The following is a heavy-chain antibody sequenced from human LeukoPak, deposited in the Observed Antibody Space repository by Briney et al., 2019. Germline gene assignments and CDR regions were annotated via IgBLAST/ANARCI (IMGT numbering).Heavy chain of an antibody. CDR3: ARGGFNMARVVIIPSNSYFYYMDI. V-gene: IGHV3-69-1*01. Sequence: GGSLRLSCAASGFTFSAYSMNWVRQAPGKGLEWVSSITSGDIVNFADSLKGRFTISRANATSTPYLPMNSLRADDTAAVYCARGGFNMARVVIIPSNSYFYYMDIWGKGTTVTVSS. CDR1: GFTFSAYS. CDR2: ITSGDIV. D-gene: IGHD3-10*01. J-gene: IGHJ6*03.